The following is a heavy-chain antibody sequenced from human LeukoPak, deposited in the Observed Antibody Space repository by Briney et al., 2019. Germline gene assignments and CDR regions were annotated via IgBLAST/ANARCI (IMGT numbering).Heavy chain of an antibody. CDR1: GFTFSSYE. V-gene: IGHV3-48*03. CDR3: ARGCPTVSDSYYFDY. D-gene: IGHD4-17*01. Sequence: PGGSLRLSCAASGFTFSSYEMNWVRQAPGKGLEWVSYISSSGSTTYYADSVKGRFTISRDNAKNSLYLQMNSLRAEDTAVYYCARGCPTVSDSYYFDYWGQGTLVTVSS. J-gene: IGHJ4*02. CDR2: ISSSGSTT.